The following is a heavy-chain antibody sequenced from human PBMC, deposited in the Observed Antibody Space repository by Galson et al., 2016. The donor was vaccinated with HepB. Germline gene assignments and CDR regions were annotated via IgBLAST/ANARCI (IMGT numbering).Heavy chain of an antibody. Sequence: SLRLSCAGYGFTFSNYYMSWIRQSPGKGLEWIASISGRGTIVKYADSVKGRFSVSRDNAKNSLYLQMNSLRAEDTAVYYCARANLFEEDSGSYFEDYDYGRDGWGQGSLVTVSS. J-gene: IGHJ6*02. V-gene: IGHV3-11*01. CDR1: GFTFSNYY. D-gene: IGHD1-26*01. CDR2: ISGRGTIV. CDR3: ARANLFEEDSGSYFEDYDYGRDG.